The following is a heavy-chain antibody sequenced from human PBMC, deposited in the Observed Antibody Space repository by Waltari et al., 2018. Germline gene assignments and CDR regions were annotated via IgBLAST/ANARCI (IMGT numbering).Heavy chain of an antibody. D-gene: IGHD3-9*01. CDR2: IYYSGST. CDR1: GGSISSHY. Sequence: QVQLQESGPGLVKPSETLSRTCTVSGGSISSHYWSWIRQPPGKGLEWIGYIYYSGSTNNNPALKRQVTISVDTSKNQFSLKLSSVTAADTAVYYCARGFYDILTGYYSGSDYWGQGTLVTVSS. J-gene: IGHJ4*02. V-gene: IGHV4-59*11. CDR3: ARGFYDILTGYYSGSDY.